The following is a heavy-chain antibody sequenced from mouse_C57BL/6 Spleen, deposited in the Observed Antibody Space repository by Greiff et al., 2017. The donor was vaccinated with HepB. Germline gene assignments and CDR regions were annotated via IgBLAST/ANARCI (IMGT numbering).Heavy chain of an antibody. V-gene: IGHV14-4*01. CDR3: TRGNYAPDY. J-gene: IGHJ2*01. D-gene: IGHD2-1*01. Sequence: EVKLMESGAELVRPGASVKLSCTASGFNIKDDYMHWVKQRPEQGLEWIGWIDPENGDTEYASKFQGKATITADTSSNTAYLQLSSLTSEDTAVYYCTRGNYAPDYWGQGTTLTVSS. CDR1: GFNIKDDY. CDR2: IDPENGDT.